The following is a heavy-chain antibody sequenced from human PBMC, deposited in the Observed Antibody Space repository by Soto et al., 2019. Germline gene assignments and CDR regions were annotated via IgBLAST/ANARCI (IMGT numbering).Heavy chain of an antibody. CDR3: ARDLPGLIVAAGWRSDNNWFDP. Sequence: QVQLVQSGAEVKKPGSSVKVSCKASGGTFSSYAISWVRQAPGQGLEWMGGIIPIFGTANYAQKFQGRVTITADESTSTAYMELSSLRSEDTAVYYCARDLPGLIVAAGWRSDNNWFDPWGQGTLVTVSS. CDR2: IIPIFGTA. D-gene: IGHD6-13*01. CDR1: GGTFSSYA. V-gene: IGHV1-69*01. J-gene: IGHJ5*02.